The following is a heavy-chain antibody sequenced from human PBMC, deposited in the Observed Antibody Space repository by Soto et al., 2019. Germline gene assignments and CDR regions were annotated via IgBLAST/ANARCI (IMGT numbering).Heavy chain of an antibody. V-gene: IGHV2-5*01. CDR1: GFSLTTRAVG. J-gene: IGHJ4*02. Sequence: QITLKESGPTMVKPTQTLTLTCTFSGFSLTTRAVGVGWIRQPPGKALEWLALIFWNDDRRYSPSLKSRLTSTKDTSENHVVLTMTNMQPEDTATYYCAHSPGYNDIWGNYLGDHWGPGTLVTVSS. D-gene: IGHD3-16*01. CDR3: AHSPGYNDIWGNYLGDH. CDR2: IFWNDDR.